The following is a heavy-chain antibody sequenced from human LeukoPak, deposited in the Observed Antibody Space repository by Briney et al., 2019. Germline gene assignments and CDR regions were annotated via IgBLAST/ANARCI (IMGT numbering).Heavy chain of an antibody. CDR2: INPSGGST. J-gene: IGHJ3*02. CDR3: AREPLHDSSEDAFDI. Sequence: EASVKVSCKASGYTFTSYYMHWVRQAPGQGLEWMGIINPSGGSTSYAQKFQGRVTMTRDMSTSTVYMELSSLRSEDTAVYYCAREPLHDSSEDAFDIWGQGTMVTVSS. D-gene: IGHD3-22*01. CDR1: GYTFTSYY. V-gene: IGHV1-46*01.